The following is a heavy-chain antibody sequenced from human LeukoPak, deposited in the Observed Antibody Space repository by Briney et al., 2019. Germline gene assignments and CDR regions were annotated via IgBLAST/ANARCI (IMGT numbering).Heavy chain of an antibody. CDR2: TYYRSKWYN. D-gene: IGHD3-22*01. CDR3: ARGSQGSGYYYEGPSWKYYFDY. J-gene: IGHJ4*02. V-gene: IGHV6-1*01. CDR1: GDSVSSNSAA. Sequence: SQTLSLTCAISGDSVSSNSAAWNWIRQSPSRGLEWLGRTYYRSKWYNDYAVSVKSRITINPDTSKNQFSLKLSSVTAADTAVYYCARGSQGSGYYYEGPSWKYYFDYWGQGTLVTVSS.